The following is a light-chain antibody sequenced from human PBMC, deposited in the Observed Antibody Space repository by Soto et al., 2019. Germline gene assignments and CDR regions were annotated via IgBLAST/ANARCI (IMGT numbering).Light chain of an antibody. CDR2: GAA. J-gene: IGKJ4*01. CDR1: QSVFSS. Sequence: EIVMTQSPATLSVSPGERATLSCRASQSVFSSLAWYQQKPGQAPRLLIYGAATRATGIPARFSGSGSGTDFTLTVSSLQPEDFAVYYCQHDYNLLTFGGGTKVDI. V-gene: IGKV3-15*01. CDR3: QHDYNLLT.